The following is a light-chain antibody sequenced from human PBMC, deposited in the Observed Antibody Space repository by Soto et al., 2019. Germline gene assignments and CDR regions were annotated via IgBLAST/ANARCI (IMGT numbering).Light chain of an antibody. Sequence: DIQMTQSPSTLSASVGDRVTITCRASQSISNRLAWYHQKPGRTPNLLIYDASNLGSGVPSRFSGSGSGTEFTLTISSLQPEDFATYYCQQLNSYPPTFGPGTKVDIK. CDR3: QQLNSYPPT. CDR1: QSISNR. CDR2: DAS. J-gene: IGKJ3*01. V-gene: IGKV1-5*01.